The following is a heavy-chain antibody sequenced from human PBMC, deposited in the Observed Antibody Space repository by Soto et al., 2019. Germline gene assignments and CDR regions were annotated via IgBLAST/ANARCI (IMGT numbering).Heavy chain of an antibody. J-gene: IGHJ4*02. CDR2: ISGSGGST. CDR3: AKHPVVVVPAAMYYFDY. Sequence: GVSLRLSFAASGFTFSSYAMSWVRQAPGKGLEWVSAISGSGGSTYYADSVKGRFTISRDNSKNTLYLQMNSLRAEDTAVYYCAKHPVVVVPAAMYYFDYWGQGTLVTVSS. V-gene: IGHV3-23*01. D-gene: IGHD2-2*01. CDR1: GFTFSSYA.